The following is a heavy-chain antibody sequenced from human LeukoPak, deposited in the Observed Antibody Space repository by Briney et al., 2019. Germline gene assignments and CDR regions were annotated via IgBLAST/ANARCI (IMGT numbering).Heavy chain of an antibody. D-gene: IGHD1-14*01. CDR1: GYTFTGYY. Sequence: ASVKVSCKASGYTFTGYYMHWVRQAPGQGLEWMGWINPNSGGTNYAQNFQGRVTMTRDTSISTAYMELSSLRSEDTAVYYCARGVRSRNFDYWGQGTLVTVSS. CDR2: INPNSGGT. J-gene: IGHJ4*02. V-gene: IGHV1-2*02. CDR3: ARGVRSRNFDY.